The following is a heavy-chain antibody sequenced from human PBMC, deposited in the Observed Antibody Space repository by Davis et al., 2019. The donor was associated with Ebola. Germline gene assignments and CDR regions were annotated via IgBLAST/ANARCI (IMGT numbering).Heavy chain of an antibody. V-gene: IGHV1-69*04. CDR1: GYTFTGYY. CDR2: IIPILGIA. Sequence: AASVKVSCKASGYTFTGYYMHWVRQAPGQGLEWMGRIIPILGIANYAQKFQGRVTITADKSTSTAYMELSSLRSEDTAVYYCARDAGIAVAGNLNMDVWGQGTTVTVSS. D-gene: IGHD6-19*01. J-gene: IGHJ6*02. CDR3: ARDAGIAVAGNLNMDV.